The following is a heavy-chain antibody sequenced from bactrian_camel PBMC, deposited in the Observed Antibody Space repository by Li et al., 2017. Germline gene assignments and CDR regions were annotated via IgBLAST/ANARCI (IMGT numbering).Heavy chain of an antibody. J-gene: IGHJ4*01. CDR1: EFAFSNGY. Sequence: QVQLVESGGGLVQPGGSLRLSCVASEFAFSNGYMNWVRQAPGKGLEWVSSIYSDGSKTYYSDSAKGLFSISSDNAKNTVYLLMNSLKPEDTAVYYCVKPNPDARGGFDHWGQGTQVTVS. CDR2: IYSDGSKT. CDR3: VKPNPDARGGFDH. V-gene: IGHV3S6*01. D-gene: IGHD1*01.